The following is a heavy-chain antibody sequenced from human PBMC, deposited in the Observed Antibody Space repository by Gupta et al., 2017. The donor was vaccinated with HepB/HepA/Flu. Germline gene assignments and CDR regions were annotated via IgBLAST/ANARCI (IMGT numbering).Heavy chain of an antibody. D-gene: IGHD5-18*01. J-gene: IGHJ4*02. CDR1: GYTFTNYY. CDR2: VCGDNGKR. V-gene: IGHV1-18*04. CDR3: ARDNKMVTGGD. Sequence: QVQLLQSGAAVKTPGASLTVSCKASGYTFTNYYVTCGRQDPGQGMEWLGRVCGDNGKRSYATKVQARVLMTTDTSTSTAYIVLGSLRADDTDVYYCARDNKMVTGGDGGKGTMVTVSS.